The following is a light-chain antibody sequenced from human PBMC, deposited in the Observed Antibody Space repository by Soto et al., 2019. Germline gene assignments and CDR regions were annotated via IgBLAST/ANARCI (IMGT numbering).Light chain of an antibody. Sequence: QSALTQPASVSGSPGQSITISCTGTSSDVCGYNYVSWYQQHPGKAPKLMIYDVSNRPSGVSNRFSGSKSGNTASPTISGLQAEDEADYYCSSYTSSSTWVFGGGTKLTVL. CDR3: SSYTSSSTWV. J-gene: IGLJ3*02. V-gene: IGLV2-14*01. CDR2: DVS. CDR1: SSDVCGYNY.